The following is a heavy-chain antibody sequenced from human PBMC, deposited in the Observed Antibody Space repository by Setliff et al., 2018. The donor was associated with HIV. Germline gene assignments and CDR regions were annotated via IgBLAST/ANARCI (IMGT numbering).Heavy chain of an antibody. D-gene: IGHD5-12*01. CDR3: ARGSGHSGFDLNFDY. CDR1: GGSMNTFY. CDR2: IHDGGSI. J-gene: IGHJ4*02. V-gene: IGHV4-59*01. Sequence: SETLSLTCTVSGGSMNTFYWGWIRQSPGKGLEWIGYIHDGGSITYNPSLRSPATISLDTSNKQFSLMLTALTPADTAVYYCARGSGHSGFDLNFDYWGRGTLVTVSS.